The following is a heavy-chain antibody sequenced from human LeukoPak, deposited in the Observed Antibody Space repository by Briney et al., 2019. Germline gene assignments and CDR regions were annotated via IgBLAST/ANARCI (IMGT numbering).Heavy chain of an antibody. CDR1: GYSFTGYY. CDR2: INPNSGGT. D-gene: IGHD2-15*01. J-gene: IGHJ4*02. Sequence: ASVKVSCKASGYSFTGYYMHWVRQAPGQGLEWMGWINPNSGGTNYAQKFQGRVTMTRDTSISTAYMELSRLRSDDTAVYYCVPTCSGSCSQYYFDYWGQGTLVTVSS. CDR3: VPTCSGSCSQYYFDY. V-gene: IGHV1-2*02.